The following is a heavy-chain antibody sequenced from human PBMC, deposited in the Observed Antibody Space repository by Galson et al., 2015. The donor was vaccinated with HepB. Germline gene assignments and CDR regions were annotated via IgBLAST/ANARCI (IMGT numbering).Heavy chain of an antibody. Sequence: SLRLSCAASGFTFSNFAMNWVRQAPGKGLEWVAVISYDGSYKYYADSVKGRFTIPRDNSKNTLYLQMNSLRAEDTAVYYCAREYTVGSTSAFDIWGQGTMVTVSS. V-gene: IGHV3-30-3*01. D-gene: IGHD4-23*01. CDR3: AREYTVGSTSAFDI. J-gene: IGHJ3*02. CDR2: ISYDGSYK. CDR1: GFTFSNFA.